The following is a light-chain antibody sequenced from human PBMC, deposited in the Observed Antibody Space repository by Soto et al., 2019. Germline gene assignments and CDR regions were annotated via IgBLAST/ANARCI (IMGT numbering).Light chain of an antibody. V-gene: IGLV2-14*01. CDR1: SSDVGGYNY. CDR2: EVS. CDR3: SSYSSSSTLIL. J-gene: IGLJ2*01. Sequence: QSALTQPPSASGSPGQSVTISCSGTSSDVGGYNYVSWYQQHPGKAPKLMIYEVSNRPSGVSNRFSGSKSHNTASLTISGLQAEDEADYYCSSYSSSSTLILFGGGTKVTVL.